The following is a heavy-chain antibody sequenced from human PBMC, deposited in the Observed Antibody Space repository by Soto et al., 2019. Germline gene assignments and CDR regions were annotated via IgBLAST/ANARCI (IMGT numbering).Heavy chain of an antibody. D-gene: IGHD3-16*01. CDR1: GFSLTTAGMG. J-gene: IGHJ5*02. CDR3: ARRGTSSAAAGWFDP. Sequence: QITLKESGPALVNPTQTLTLTRSFSGFSLTTAGMGVGWIRQPPGKAPEWVALVYWDDDKRYKPSLRSGLTITKDTSKNLVVVTLTDMDPVDTGAYYCARRGTSSAAAGWFDPWGQGILVTVSS. CDR2: VYWDDDK. V-gene: IGHV2-5*02.